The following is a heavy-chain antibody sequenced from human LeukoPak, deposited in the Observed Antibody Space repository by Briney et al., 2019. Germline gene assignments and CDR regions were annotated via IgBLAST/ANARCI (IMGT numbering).Heavy chain of an antibody. Sequence: ASVKVSCKASGYTFTSYGISWVRQAPGQGLEWMGWISAYNGNTNYAQKFQGRVTMTRDTSISTAYMELSRLGSDDTAVYYCATATIYYYMDVWGKGTTVTVSS. CDR1: GYTFTSYG. CDR2: ISAYNGNT. D-gene: IGHD5-12*01. CDR3: ATATIYYYMDV. J-gene: IGHJ6*03. V-gene: IGHV1-18*01.